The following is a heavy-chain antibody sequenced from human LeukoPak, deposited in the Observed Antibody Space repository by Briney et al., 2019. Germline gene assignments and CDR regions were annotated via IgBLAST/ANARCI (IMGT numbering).Heavy chain of an antibody. CDR3: ARIRYSYVFDY. CDR1: GGTFSSYA. CDR2: IIPIFGTA. V-gene: IGHV1-69*05. J-gene: IGHJ4*02. Sequence: ASVKVSCKASGGTFSSYAISWVRQAPGQGLEWMGGIIPIFGTANYAQKFQGRATITTDESTSTAYMELSSLRSEDTAVYYCARIRYSYVFDYWGQGTLVTVSS. D-gene: IGHD5-18*01.